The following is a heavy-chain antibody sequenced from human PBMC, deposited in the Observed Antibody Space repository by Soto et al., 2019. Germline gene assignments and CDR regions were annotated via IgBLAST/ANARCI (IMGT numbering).Heavy chain of an antibody. CDR1: GGSLSGYF. V-gene: IGHV4-34*01. J-gene: IGHJ4*02. CDR2: INHSGST. CDR3: ARGLTPSVQVTANRPCSR. D-gene: IGHD2-21*02. Sequence: SVTRWLTFAVGGGSLSGYFGTWIRHPQGKGLEWIGEINHSGSTNPNPSLKSRGTIAVDSSKMQFFLKLGSVPAVEPAVDHCARGLTPSVQVTANRPCSRWGKGNRVTVSS.